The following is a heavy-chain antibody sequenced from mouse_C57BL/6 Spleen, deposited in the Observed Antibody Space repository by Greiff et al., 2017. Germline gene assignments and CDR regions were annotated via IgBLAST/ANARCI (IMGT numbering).Heavy chain of an antibody. D-gene: IGHD1-1*01. CDR1: GYTFTSYW. J-gene: IGHJ1*03. CDR3: ARWGYGSSHWYFDV. V-gene: IGHV1-53*01. Sequence: QVQLQQPGTELVKPGASVKLSCKASGYTFTSYWMHGVKQRPGQGLEWIGNINPSIGGTNYNEKFKSKATLTVDKSSSTAYMQLSSLTSEDSAVYYCARWGYGSSHWYFDVWGTGTTVTVSS. CDR2: INPSIGGT.